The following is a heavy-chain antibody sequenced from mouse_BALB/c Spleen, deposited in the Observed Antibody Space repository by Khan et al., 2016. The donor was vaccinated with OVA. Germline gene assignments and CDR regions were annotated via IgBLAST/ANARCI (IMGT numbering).Heavy chain of an antibody. CDR3: ARSTYRYAFVY. J-gene: IGHJ3*01. CDR1: GDSITSGY. D-gene: IGHD2-12*01. Sequence: VQLKQSGPSLVKPSQTLSLTCSVTGDSITSGYWNWIRKFPGNKLKYMGYIIYTGYTYYNPSLQSRISIPRHTSKNQYYLQLNSVTDEDTATYYCARSTYRYAFVYWGQGTLVTVSA. CDR2: IIYTGYT. V-gene: IGHV3-8*02.